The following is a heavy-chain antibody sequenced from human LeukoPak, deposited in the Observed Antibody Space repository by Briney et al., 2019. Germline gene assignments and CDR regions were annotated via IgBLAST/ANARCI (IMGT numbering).Heavy chain of an antibody. CDR2: IYYSGSN. Sequence: PSETLSLTCTVSGGSISSYYWSWIRQPPGKGLEWIGYIYYSGSNNYNPSLKSRVTISVDTSKNQFSLKLSSVTAADTAVYYCARGLPFDYWGQGTLVTVSS. CDR3: ARGLPFDY. V-gene: IGHV4-59*01. J-gene: IGHJ4*02. CDR1: GGSISSYY.